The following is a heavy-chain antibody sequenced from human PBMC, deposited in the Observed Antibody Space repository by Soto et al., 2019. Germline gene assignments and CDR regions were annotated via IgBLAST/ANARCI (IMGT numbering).Heavy chain of an antibody. D-gene: IGHD6-13*01. V-gene: IGHV4-34*12. Sequence: QVQLQQWGAGLLKPSETLSLTCGVYGGSFSDYYWTWIRQPPGKGLEWIGEIIHSGSTNYNPSLRSRVTISVDTSKNKFTLRLSSVTAADTAVYYCASGVGIAAAADYWGQGTLVTVSS. CDR2: IIHSGST. CDR1: GGSFSDYY. CDR3: ASGVGIAAAADY. J-gene: IGHJ4*02.